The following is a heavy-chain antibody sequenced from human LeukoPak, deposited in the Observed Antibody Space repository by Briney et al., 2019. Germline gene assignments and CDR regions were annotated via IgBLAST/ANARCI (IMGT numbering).Heavy chain of an antibody. CDR1: GYTFTGYY. V-gene: IGHV1-2*02. J-gene: IGHJ3*02. CDR3: ARDLDYGDYVGAFDI. Sequence: APVKVSCKASGYTFTGYYMHWVRQAPGQGLEWMGWINPNSGGTNYAQKFQGRVTMTRDTSISTAYMELSRLRSDDTAVYYCARDLDYGDYVGAFDIWGQGTMVTVSS. CDR2: INPNSGGT. D-gene: IGHD4-17*01.